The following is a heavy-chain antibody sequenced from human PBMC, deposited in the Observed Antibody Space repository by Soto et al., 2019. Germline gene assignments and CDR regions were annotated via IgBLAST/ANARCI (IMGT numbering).Heavy chain of an antibody. D-gene: IGHD5-18*01. J-gene: IGHJ6*02. V-gene: IGHV4-31*03. CDR3: ARSRPPREIQLWPRENYYGMDV. CDR1: GGSISSGGYY. Sequence: PSETLSLTCTVSGGSISSGGYYWSWIRQHPGKGLEWIGYIYYSGSTYYNPSLKSRVTISVDTSKNQFSLKLSSVTAADTAVYYCARSRPPREIQLWPRENYYGMDVWGQGTTVTVSS. CDR2: IYYSGST.